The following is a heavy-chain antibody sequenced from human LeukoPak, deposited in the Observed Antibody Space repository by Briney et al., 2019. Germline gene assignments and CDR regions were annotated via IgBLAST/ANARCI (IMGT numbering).Heavy chain of an antibody. V-gene: IGHV3-30*06. CDR2: ISDGGDDK. CDR1: GFTFSSYG. J-gene: IGHJ3*01. Sequence: SGGSLRLSCAASGFTFSSYGIHWVRQAPGKGLDWVAVISDGGDDKFYTDSVKGRFSISRDNSKNTLYLQMNSLRAEDTAAYHCASDLDYGDIDDSFDVWGQGTMVTVSS. D-gene: IGHD4-17*01. CDR3: ASDLDYGDIDDSFDV.